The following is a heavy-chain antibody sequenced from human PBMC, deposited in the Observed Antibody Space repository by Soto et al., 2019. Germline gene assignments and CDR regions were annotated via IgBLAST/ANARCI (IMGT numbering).Heavy chain of an antibody. V-gene: IGHV1-69*19. J-gene: IGHJ4*02. CDR2: ISPMFGAA. CDR3: AREVQVHTPAFVY. CDR1: GGTFNTYA. Sequence: QVQLVQSGAEMKKPGSSVKVSCQSSGGTFNTYAMNWVRQAPGQGPEWMGDISPMFGAANYAPTFQGRVTITADESTGTSYMQVSSLTSEDTALYFCAREVQVHTPAFVYWGQGTMVTVSS. D-gene: IGHD3-10*01.